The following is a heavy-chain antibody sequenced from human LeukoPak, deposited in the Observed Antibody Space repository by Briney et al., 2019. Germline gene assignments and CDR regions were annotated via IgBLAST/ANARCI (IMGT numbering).Heavy chain of an antibody. D-gene: IGHD3-3*01. V-gene: IGHV3-30*18. Sequence: GGSLRLSCAASGFTFSSYGMHWVRQAPGKGLEWVAVISYDGSNKYYADSVKGRFTISRDNSKNTLYLQMNSLRAEDTAVYYCAKHWSYWGQGTLVTVSS. J-gene: IGHJ4*02. CDR2: ISYDGSNK. CDR1: GFTFSSYG. CDR3: AKHWSY.